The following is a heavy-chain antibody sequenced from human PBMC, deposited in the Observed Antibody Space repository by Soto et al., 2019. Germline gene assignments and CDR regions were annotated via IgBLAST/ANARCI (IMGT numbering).Heavy chain of an antibody. CDR3: ANGRGIAVGGSFDH. D-gene: IGHD6-13*01. V-gene: IGHV4-39*02. CDR1: GASISSSSSY. CDR2: FYSGST. Sequence: SETLSLTCIVSGASISSSSSYWGRMRQPPGTGLEWVGTFYSGSTYNNPSLKSRVTISRDTAKDPFSLKLSSVTAEDTAIYYCANGRGIAVGGSFDHWGQGTLVTVSS. J-gene: IGHJ5*02.